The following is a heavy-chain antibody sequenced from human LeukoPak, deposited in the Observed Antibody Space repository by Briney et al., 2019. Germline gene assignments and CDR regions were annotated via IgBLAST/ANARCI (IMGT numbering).Heavy chain of an antibody. CDR3: AGTRIAVAGNDY. V-gene: IGHV1-69*13. CDR1: GGTFSSYA. Sequence: ASVKVSCKASGGTFSSYAISWVRQAPGQGLEWMGGIIPIFGTANYAQKFQGRVTITADESTSTAYMELSSLRSEDTAVYYCAGTRIAVAGNDYWGQGTLVTVSS. D-gene: IGHD6-19*01. CDR2: IIPIFGTA. J-gene: IGHJ4*02.